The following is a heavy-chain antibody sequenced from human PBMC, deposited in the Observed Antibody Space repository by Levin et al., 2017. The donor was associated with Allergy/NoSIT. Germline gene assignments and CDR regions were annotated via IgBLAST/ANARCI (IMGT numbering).Heavy chain of an antibody. V-gene: IGHV3-30-3*01. CDR3: ARAYDYVWGSYRDSNFDY. J-gene: IGHJ4*02. CDR2: ISYDGSNK. CDR1: GFTFSSYA. Sequence: GGSLRLSCAASGFTFSSYAMHWVRQAPGKGLEWVAVISYDGSNKYYADSVKGRFTISRDNSKNTLYLQMNSLRAEDTAVYYCARAYDYVWGSYRDSNFDYWGQGTLVTVSS. D-gene: IGHD3-16*02.